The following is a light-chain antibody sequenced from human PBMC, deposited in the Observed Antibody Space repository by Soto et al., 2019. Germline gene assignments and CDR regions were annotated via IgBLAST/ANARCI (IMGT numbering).Light chain of an antibody. V-gene: IGKV3-15*01. J-gene: IGKJ4*01. Sequence: EFVLTQSPGTLSLSPGERATLSCRASQTVRNNYLAWYQQKPGQAPRLLIYDASNRATGIPARFSGSGSGTEFTLTISSLQSEDFSIYYCQQYNNWPLTFGGGTKVDIK. CDR1: QTVRNN. CDR2: DAS. CDR3: QQYNNWPLT.